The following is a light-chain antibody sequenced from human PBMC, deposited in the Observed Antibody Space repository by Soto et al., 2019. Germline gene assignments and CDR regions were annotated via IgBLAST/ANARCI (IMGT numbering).Light chain of an antibody. Sequence: HSEMTQPSSLSGSPGQSITISCTGTIIDVGSYNLVSWYQQHPGKAPKLMIYEVSKRPSGVSNRFSGYKSGNTASLTISGLQAEDEADYYCCSYAGSSTYVFGTGTKVTVL. CDR3: CSYAGSSTYV. CDR1: IIDVGSYNL. J-gene: IGLJ1*01. CDR2: EVS. V-gene: IGLV2-23*02.